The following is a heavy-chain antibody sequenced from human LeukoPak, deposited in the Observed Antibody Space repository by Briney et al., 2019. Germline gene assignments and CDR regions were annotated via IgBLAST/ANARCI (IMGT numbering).Heavy chain of an antibody. CDR3: ARNSRYYSDTSGYYPFDY. J-gene: IGHJ4*02. CDR1: GGTFSTSA. D-gene: IGHD3-22*01. CDR2: IIPIFGST. V-gene: IGHV1-69*05. Sequence: SVKVSYKASGGTFSTSAINWVRQAPGQGLEWMGGIIPIFGSTNYAQKFQGRVTITTDESTSTAYMELRSLTSEDTPVYYCARNSRYYSDTSGYYPFDYWGQGTLVTVSS.